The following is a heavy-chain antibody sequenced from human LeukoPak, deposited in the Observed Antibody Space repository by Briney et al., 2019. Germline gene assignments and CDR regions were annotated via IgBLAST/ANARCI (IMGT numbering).Heavy chain of an antibody. CDR1: GDSISSGYY. CDR2: IYHSGST. V-gene: IGHV4-38-2*01. CDR3: ARNSTSWSFDL. Sequence: SETLSLTCDVSGDSISSGYYWGWIRQPPGKELEKIGTIYHSGSTYYNPSLKSHVTISADTSKNQFSLTLNSVTAADTAVYYCARNSTSWSFDLWGRGTLVTVSS. J-gene: IGHJ2*01. D-gene: IGHD3-10*01.